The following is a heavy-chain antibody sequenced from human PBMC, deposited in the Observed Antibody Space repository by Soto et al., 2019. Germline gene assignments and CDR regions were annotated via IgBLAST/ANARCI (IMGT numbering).Heavy chain of an antibody. CDR2: ISSSSSYI. V-gene: IGHV3-21*01. J-gene: IGHJ4*02. Sequence: PGGSLRLSCAASGFTFSSYSMNWVRQAPGKGLEWVSSISSSSSYIYYADSVKGRFTISRDNAKNSLYLQMNSLRAEDTAVYYCARDKTPPALGFGELLYFDYWGQGTLVTVSS. D-gene: IGHD3-10*01. CDR1: GFTFSSYS. CDR3: ARDKTPPALGFGELLYFDY.